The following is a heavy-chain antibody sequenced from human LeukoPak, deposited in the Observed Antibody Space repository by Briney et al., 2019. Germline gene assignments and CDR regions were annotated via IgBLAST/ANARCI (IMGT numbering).Heavy chain of an antibody. CDR2: ISGSGVST. CDR3: ATARLITYYYDSSGPDY. Sequence: TGGSLRLSCAASGFTFSSYAMSWVRQAPGKGLEWVSAISGSGVSTYYADSVKGRFTISRDNSKSTLYLQMNSLRAEDTAVYYCATARLITYYYDSSGPDYWGQGTLVTVSS. D-gene: IGHD3-22*01. CDR1: GFTFSSYA. V-gene: IGHV3-23*01. J-gene: IGHJ4*02.